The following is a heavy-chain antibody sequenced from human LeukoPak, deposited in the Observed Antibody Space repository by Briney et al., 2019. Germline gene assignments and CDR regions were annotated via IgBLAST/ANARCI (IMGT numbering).Heavy chain of an antibody. V-gene: IGHV1-46*01. CDR1: GYTFTSYY. CDR2: INPSGGST. J-gene: IGHJ6*03. D-gene: IGHD3-10*01. CDR3: AKGHSITMIRGGQWYYYMDV. Sequence: GASVKVSCKASGYTFTSYYIHWVRQAPGQGLEWMGLINPSGGSTNYAQKFQGRVTMTRDTSTSTVYMELSSLRSEDTAVYYCAKGHSITMIRGGQWYYYMDVWGKGTTVTISS.